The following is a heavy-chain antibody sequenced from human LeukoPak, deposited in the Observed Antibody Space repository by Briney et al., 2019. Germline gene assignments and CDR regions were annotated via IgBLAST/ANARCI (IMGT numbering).Heavy chain of an antibody. CDR3: ARGLRITMIVVVSAFDI. Sequence: GGSLRLSCAASGFTFSSYAMSWVRQAPGKGLEWVSTITDSGGTTYYADSVKGRFTISRDNSKNTLYLQMNSLRAEDTAVYYCARGLRITMIVVVSAFDIWGQGTMVTVSS. CDR2: ITDSGGTT. D-gene: IGHD3-22*01. V-gene: IGHV3-23*01. J-gene: IGHJ3*02. CDR1: GFTFSSYA.